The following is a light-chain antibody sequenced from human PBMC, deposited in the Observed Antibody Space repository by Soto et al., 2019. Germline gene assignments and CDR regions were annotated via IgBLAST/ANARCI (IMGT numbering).Light chain of an antibody. CDR3: QQFGNSPT. CDR2: DAS. CDR1: QSLTNNF. V-gene: IGKV3D-20*01. J-gene: IGKJ4*01. Sequence: EIVLTQSPATLSLSPGERVTLSCVASQSLTNNFLAWYQQRPGLAPRLLIFDASTRASGVPDRFSGSGSGTDFTLTISRLEPEDFAAYYCQQFGNSPTFGGGTKVEFK.